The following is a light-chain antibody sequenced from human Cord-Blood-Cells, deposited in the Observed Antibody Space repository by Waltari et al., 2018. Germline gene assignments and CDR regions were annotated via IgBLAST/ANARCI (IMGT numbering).Light chain of an antibody. J-gene: IGKJ4*01. CDR2: WAS. CDR3: QQYYSTPLT. CDR1: QSVLYSSNNKNY. Sequence: DIVMTQSPDSLAVPLGERATINCKSSQSVLYSSNNKNYLAWYQQKPGQPPKLLIYWASTRESGVPDRFSGSGSGTDFTLTIGSLQAEDVAVYYCQQYYSTPLTFGGGTKVEIK. V-gene: IGKV4-1*01.